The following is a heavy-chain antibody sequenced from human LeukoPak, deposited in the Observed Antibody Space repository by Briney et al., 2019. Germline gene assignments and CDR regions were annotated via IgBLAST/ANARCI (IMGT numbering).Heavy chain of an antibody. Sequence: ASVKVSCKASGYTFTSYVINWVRQATGQGLEWMGWMNPNSGNTGYAQKFQGRVTMTRNTSISTAYKELSSLRSEDTAVYYCARAQTWELLLKPFYYYYMDIWGKGTTVTVSS. CDR1: GYTFTSYV. CDR2: MNPNSGNT. CDR3: ARAQTWELLLKPFYYYYMDI. V-gene: IGHV1-8*01. J-gene: IGHJ6*03. D-gene: IGHD1-26*01.